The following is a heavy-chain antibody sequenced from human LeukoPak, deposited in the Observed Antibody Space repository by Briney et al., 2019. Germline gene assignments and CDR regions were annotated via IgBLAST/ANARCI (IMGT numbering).Heavy chain of an antibody. V-gene: IGHV3-23*01. CDR2: ISGSGGST. Sequence: PGGSLRLSCAASGFTFSSYAMSWVRQAPGKGLEWVSAISGSGGSTYYADSVKGRFTIPRDNSKNTLYLQMNSLRAEDTAVYYCAKDSVGLLQLWLYDPLFFDYGGQGTLVTVSS. J-gene: IGHJ4*02. D-gene: IGHD5-18*01. CDR1: GFTFSSYA. CDR3: AKDSVGLLQLWLYDPLFFDY.